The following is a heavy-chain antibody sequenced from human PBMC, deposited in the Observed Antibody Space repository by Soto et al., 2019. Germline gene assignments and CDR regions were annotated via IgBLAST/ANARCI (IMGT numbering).Heavy chain of an antibody. D-gene: IGHD3-10*01. Sequence: GGSLRLSCAASGFTFSSYSMNWVRQAPGKGLEWVSYISSSSSTIYYADSVKGRFTISRDNAKNSLYLQMNSLRAEDTAVYYCARESGTALPYDAFDIWGQGTMVTVSS. J-gene: IGHJ3*02. V-gene: IGHV3-48*04. CDR3: ARESGTALPYDAFDI. CDR1: GFTFSSYS. CDR2: ISSSSSTI.